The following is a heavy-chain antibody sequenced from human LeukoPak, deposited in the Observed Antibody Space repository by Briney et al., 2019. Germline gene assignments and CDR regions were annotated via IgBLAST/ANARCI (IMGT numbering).Heavy chain of an antibody. V-gene: IGHV1-69*13. CDR2: IIPIFGTA. Sequence: SVKVSCKASGYTFTSYAISWVRQAPGQGLEWMGGIIPIFGTANYAQKFQGRVTITADESTSTAYMELSSLRSEDTAVYYCARFFDCGGDCYWEGYFDYWGQGTLVTVSS. CDR3: ARFFDCGGDCYWEGYFDY. CDR1: GYTFTSYA. J-gene: IGHJ4*02. D-gene: IGHD2-21*02.